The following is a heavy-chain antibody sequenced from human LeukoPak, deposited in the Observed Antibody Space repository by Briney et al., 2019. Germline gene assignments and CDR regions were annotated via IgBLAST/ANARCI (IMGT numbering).Heavy chain of an antibody. V-gene: IGHV1-69*13. CDR1: GGTFSSYA. J-gene: IGHJ4*02. CDR2: NIPIFGTA. D-gene: IGHD3-22*01. CDR3: ARSYYYDSSGYYSFDY. Sequence: SVKVSCTASGGTFSSYAISWVRQAPGQGLEWMGGNIPIFGTANYAQKFQGRVTITADESTSTAYMELSSLRSEDTAVYYCARSYYYDSSGYYSFDYWGQGTLVTVSS.